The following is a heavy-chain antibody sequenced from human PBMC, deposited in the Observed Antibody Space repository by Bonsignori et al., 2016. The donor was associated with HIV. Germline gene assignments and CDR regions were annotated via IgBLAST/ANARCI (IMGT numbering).Heavy chain of an antibody. CDR1: GDSITSPEHY. V-gene: IGHV4-30-4*08. D-gene: IGHD3-16*01. J-gene: IGHJ4*02. Sequence: QVQLQESGPGLVRPSQTLSLICTVSGDSITSPEHYWTWVRQSPGKGLEWLGYIHYSGATSYKPSLNNRLSMSFDASRRQFSLRLTSVTAADTAVYYCARVGQDLCFGCFDSWGRGTRVTVSS. CDR2: IHYSGAT. CDR3: ARVGQDLCFGCFDS.